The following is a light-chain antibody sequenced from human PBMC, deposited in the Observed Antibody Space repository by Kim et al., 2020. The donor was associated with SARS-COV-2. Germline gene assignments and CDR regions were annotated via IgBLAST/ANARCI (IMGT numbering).Light chain of an antibody. V-gene: IGLV3-1*01. CDR3: QAWDSSILV. J-gene: IGLJ2*01. CDR1: RLGNKF. CDR2: QDK. Sequence: GSPGQSASITCSGDRLGNKFVSWYQQKPGQSPLLVIYQDKKRPSGIPERFSGSNSGSTATLTISGTQAMDESDYFCQAWDSSILVFGGGTQLTVL.